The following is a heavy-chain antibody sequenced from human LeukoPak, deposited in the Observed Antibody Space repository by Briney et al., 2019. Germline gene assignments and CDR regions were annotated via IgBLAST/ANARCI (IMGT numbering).Heavy chain of an antibody. CDR2: INHSGST. J-gene: IGHJ4*02. V-gene: IGHV4-34*01. CDR1: GGSFSGYY. D-gene: IGHD3-3*01. Sequence: SETLSLTCAVYGGSFSGYYRSWIRQPPGKGLEWIGEINHSGSTNYNPSLKSRVTISVDTSKNQFSLKLSSVTAADTAVYYCARRSLGVVIIKEFFDYWGQGTLVTVSS. CDR3: ARRSLGVVIIKEFFDY.